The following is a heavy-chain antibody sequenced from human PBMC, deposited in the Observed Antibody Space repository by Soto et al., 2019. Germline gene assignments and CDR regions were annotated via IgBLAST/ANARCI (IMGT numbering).Heavy chain of an antibody. CDR2: ISGSGGSI. CDR3: ARVAPEYSSTPRRFDF. J-gene: IGHJ4*02. D-gene: IGHD6-13*01. Sequence: PRLSCAASGFTFGIYAMSWVCQAPGKGLEWVSSISGSGGSIYYAHSVKGRFTISRDKTKNTLDLQMNSLRAEDTAVYHCARVAPEYSSTPRRFDFWGQGTLVTVSS. V-gene: IGHV3-23*01. CDR1: GFTFGIYA.